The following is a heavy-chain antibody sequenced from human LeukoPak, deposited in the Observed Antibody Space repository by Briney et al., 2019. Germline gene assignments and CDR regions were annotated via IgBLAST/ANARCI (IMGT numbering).Heavy chain of an antibody. CDR1: GFTFSSYA. CDR2: ISYDGSNK. D-gene: IGHD2-2*01. J-gene: IGHJ5*02. Sequence: GRSLRLSCAASGFTFSSYAMHWVRQAPGKGLEWVAVISYDGSNKYYADSVKGRFTISRDNSKNTLYLQMNSLRAEDTAVYYCARAGGIVVVPAPNWFDPWGQGTLVTVSS. V-gene: IGHV3-30-3*01. CDR3: ARAGGIVVVPAPNWFDP.